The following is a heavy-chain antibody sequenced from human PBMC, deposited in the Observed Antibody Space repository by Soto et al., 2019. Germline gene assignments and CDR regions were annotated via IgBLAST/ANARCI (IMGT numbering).Heavy chain of an antibody. CDR3: AKGGIAAARIDY. CDR1: GFTFSSYA. V-gene: IGHV3-23*01. CDR2: ISGSGGST. D-gene: IGHD6-13*01. Sequence: EVQLLESGGGLVQPGGSLRLSCVASGFTFSSYAMSWVRQAPGKGLEWVSAISGSGGSTYYADSVKGRFTISRDNSKNTLDLQMNSRRAEDTAVYYCAKGGIAAARIDYWGQGTLVTVSS. J-gene: IGHJ4*02.